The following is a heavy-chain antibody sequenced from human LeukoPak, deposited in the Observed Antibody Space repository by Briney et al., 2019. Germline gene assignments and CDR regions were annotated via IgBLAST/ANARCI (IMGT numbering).Heavy chain of an antibody. CDR2: INHSGST. Sequence: SETLPLTCAVYGGSFSGYYWSWIRQPPGKGLEWIGEINHSGSTNYNPSLKSRVTISVDTSKNQFSLKLSSVTAADTAVYYCARAGSTVPLDYWGQGTLVTVSS. D-gene: IGHD4-17*01. V-gene: IGHV4-34*01. CDR3: ARAGSTVPLDY. J-gene: IGHJ4*02. CDR1: GGSFSGYY.